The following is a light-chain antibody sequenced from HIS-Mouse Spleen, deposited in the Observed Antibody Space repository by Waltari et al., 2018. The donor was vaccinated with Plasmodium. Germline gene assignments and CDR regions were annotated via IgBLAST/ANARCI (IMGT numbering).Light chain of an antibody. J-gene: IGKJ1*01. V-gene: IGKV3-15*01. CDR2: GAS. CDR1: QSVSSN. CDR3: QQYNNWPAWT. Sequence: EIVMTQSPATLSVSPGERATLSCRASQSVSSNLAWYQQKPGQPPRVLIYGASTRATGIPARFSGSGSGTEFTLTISSLQSEDFAVYYCQQYNNWPAWTFGQGTKVEIK.